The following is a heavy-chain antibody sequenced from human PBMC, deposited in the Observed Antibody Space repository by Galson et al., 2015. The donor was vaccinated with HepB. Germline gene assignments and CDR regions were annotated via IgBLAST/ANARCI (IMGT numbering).Heavy chain of an antibody. V-gene: IGHV3-33*01. J-gene: IGHJ4*02. CDR1: GFTFSSYG. CDR3: ARMRLSSSFDY. CDR2: IWYDGSNK. D-gene: IGHD6-13*01. Sequence: SLRLSCAASGFTFSSYGMHWVRQAPGKGLEWVAVIWYDGSNKYYADSVKGRFTISRVNSKNTLYLQMNSLRAEDTAVYYCARMRLSSSFDYWGQGTLVTVSS.